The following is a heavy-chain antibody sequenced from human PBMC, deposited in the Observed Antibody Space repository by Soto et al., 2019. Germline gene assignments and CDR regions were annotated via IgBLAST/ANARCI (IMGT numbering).Heavy chain of an antibody. CDR3: ANEAEDIVVVPAAIQNLNYYYGMDV. CDR2: ISYDGSNK. V-gene: IGHV3-30*18. Sequence: GGSLRLSCAASGFTFSSYGMHWVRQAPGKGLEWVAVISYDGSNKYYADSVKGRFTISRDNSKNTLYLQMNSLRAEDTAVYYCANEAEDIVVVPAAIQNLNYYYGMDVWGQGTTVTVSS. D-gene: IGHD2-2*01. CDR1: GFTFSSYG. J-gene: IGHJ6*02.